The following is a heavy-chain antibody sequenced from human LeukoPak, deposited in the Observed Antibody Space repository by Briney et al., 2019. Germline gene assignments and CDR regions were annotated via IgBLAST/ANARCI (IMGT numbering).Heavy chain of an antibody. J-gene: IGHJ4*02. CDR3: ARNTMSKDSSSWYGH. CDR1: GFTVSSNY. CDR2: IFSGGST. V-gene: IGHV3-53*01. Sequence: GGSLRLSCAASGFTVSSNYMSWVRQAPGKRLEWVSTIFSGGSTYYADSVKGRFTISRDNSKNTLSLQMDSLRAADTAVYYCARNTMSKDSSSWYGHWGQGTLVTVSS. D-gene: IGHD6-13*01.